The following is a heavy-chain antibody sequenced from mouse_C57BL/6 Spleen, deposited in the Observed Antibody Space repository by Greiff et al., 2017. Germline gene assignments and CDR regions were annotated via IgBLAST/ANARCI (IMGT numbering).Heavy chain of an antibody. CDR1: GYTFTDYE. CDR3: TRERLLAYFDY. D-gene: IGHD2-3*01. V-gene: IGHV1-15*01. CDR2: IDPETGGT. J-gene: IGHJ2*01. Sequence: QVQLKQSGAELVRPGASVTLSCKASGYTFTDYEMHWVKQTPVHGLEWIGAIDPETGGTAYNQKFKGKAILTADKSSSTAYMELRSLTSEDSAVYYCTRERLLAYFDYWGQGTTLTVSS.